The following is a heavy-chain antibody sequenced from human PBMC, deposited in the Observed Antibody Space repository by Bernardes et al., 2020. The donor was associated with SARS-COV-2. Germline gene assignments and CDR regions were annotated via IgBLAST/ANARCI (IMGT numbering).Heavy chain of an antibody. CDR3: ARCITIFGVVSTFDY. V-gene: IGHV4-31*03. CDR1: GGSIRSGCYY. CDR2: IYYSGST. D-gene: IGHD3-3*01. Sequence: SETLSLTCTVSGGSIRSGCYYWSWLLQHPGKGMEWIGYIYYSGSTYYNPSLKSRVTISVDTSKNQFSLKLSSVTAADTAVYYCARCITIFGVVSTFDYWGQGTLVTVSS. J-gene: IGHJ4*02.